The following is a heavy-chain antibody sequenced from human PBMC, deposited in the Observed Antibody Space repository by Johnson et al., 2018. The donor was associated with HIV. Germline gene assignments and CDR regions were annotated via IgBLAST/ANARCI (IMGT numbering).Heavy chain of an antibody. J-gene: IGHJ3*02. V-gene: IGHV3-30*04. CDR1: GFTFSSYA. CDR3: ARVWSGSYYSNAFDI. Sequence: QVQLVESGGGVVQPGRSLRLSCAASGFTFSSYAMHWVRQAPGKGLEWVAVISYDGSNKYYADSVKGRFTISRDNSKNTLYLQMNSLRAEDTALYYGARVWSGSYYSNAFDIWGQGTMVTVSS. CDR2: ISYDGSNK. D-gene: IGHD1-26*01.